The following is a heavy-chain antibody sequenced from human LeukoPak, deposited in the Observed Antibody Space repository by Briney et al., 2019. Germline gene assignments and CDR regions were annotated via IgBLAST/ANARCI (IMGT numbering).Heavy chain of an antibody. CDR3: ARRAPYSYEWSTLDY. J-gene: IGHJ4*02. D-gene: IGHD5-18*01. CDR2: IYYSGST. Sequence: PSETLSLTCTVSGGAISSYYWSWIRQPPGKGLEWIGYIYYSGSTNYNPSLKSRVTISVDTSKNQFSLKLSSVTAADTAVYYCARRAPYSYEWSTLDYWGQGTLVTVSS. V-gene: IGHV4-59*08. CDR1: GGAISSYY.